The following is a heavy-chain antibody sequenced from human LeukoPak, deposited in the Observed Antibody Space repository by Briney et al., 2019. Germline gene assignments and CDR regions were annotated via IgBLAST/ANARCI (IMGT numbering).Heavy chain of an antibody. D-gene: IGHD4-17*01. CDR2: ISSSSSYI. J-gene: IGHJ4*02. CDR1: GFTFSSYS. CDR3: ARGQADYGDYVFDY. Sequence: GGSLRLSCAASGFTFSSYSMNWVRQAPGKGLEWVLSISSSSSYIYYADSVKGRFTISRDNAKNSLYLQMNSLRAEDTAVYYCARGQADYGDYVFDYWGQGTLVTVSS. V-gene: IGHV3-21*01.